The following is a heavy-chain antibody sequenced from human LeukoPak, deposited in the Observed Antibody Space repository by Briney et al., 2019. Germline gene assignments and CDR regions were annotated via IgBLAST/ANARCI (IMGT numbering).Heavy chain of an antibody. V-gene: IGHV1-18*01. CDR3: ARDLRTRIQLWHH. CDR1: GYTFTSYG. CDR2: ISAYNGNT. D-gene: IGHD5-18*01. Sequence: GASVKASCKASGYTFTSYGISWVRQAPGHGLEWMGWISAYNGNTNYAQKLQGRVTMTTDTSTSTAYMELRSLRSDDTAVYYCARDLRTRIQLWHHWGQGTLVTVSS. J-gene: IGHJ5*02.